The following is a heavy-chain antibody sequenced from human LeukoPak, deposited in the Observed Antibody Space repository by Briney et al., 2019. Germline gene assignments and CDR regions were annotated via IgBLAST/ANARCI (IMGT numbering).Heavy chain of an antibody. Sequence: ASVKVSCKTSGYTFSNYGVSWVRQAPGQGLEWMGWISAYNGYTNYAQKLQVRVTMTTDTSTSTAYMELRSLTSDDMAVYYCARDKAVTTELTQYFQHWGQGTLVTVSS. V-gene: IGHV1-18*03. CDR1: GYTFSNYG. J-gene: IGHJ1*01. D-gene: IGHD4-11*01. CDR2: ISAYNGYT. CDR3: ARDKAVTTELTQYFQH.